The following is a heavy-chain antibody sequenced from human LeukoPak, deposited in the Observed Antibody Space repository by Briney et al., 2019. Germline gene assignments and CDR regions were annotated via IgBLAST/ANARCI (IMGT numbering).Heavy chain of an antibody. Sequence: GGSLRLSCAASGFTFSSCSMNWVRQAPGKGLEWVSSISSSSYIYYADSVKGRFTISRDNAKNSLYLQMNSLRAEDTAVYYCARDHYYDSSGSIDYWGQGTLVTVSS. V-gene: IGHV3-21*01. D-gene: IGHD3-22*01. J-gene: IGHJ4*02. CDR1: GFTFSSCS. CDR2: ISSSSYI. CDR3: ARDHYYDSSGSIDY.